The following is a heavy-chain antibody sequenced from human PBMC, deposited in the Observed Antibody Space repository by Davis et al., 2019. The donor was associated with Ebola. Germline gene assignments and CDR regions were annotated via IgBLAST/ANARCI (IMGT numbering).Heavy chain of an antibody. CDR3: ARPYSSSWYVAFDI. D-gene: IGHD6-13*01. CDR2: INPNSGGT. CDR1: GYTFTGYY. J-gene: IGHJ3*02. V-gene: IGHV1-2*06. Sequence: ASVKASCKASGYTFTGYYMHWVRQAPGQGLEWMGRINPNSGGTNYAQKFQGRVTMTRDTSISTAYMELSRLRSDDTAVYYCARPYSSSWYVAFDIWGQGTMVTVSS.